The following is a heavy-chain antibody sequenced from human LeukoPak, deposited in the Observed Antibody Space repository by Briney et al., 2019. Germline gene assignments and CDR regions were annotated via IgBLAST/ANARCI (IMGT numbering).Heavy chain of an antibody. D-gene: IGHD3-10*01. CDR1: GFTFSSYS. V-gene: IGHV3-21*01. Sequence: PGGSLRLSCAASGFTFSSYSINWVRQAPGKGLEWVSSIRSSSNYIYYADSVKGRFTISRDNAKNSLYLQMNSLRHKETEVYECAIDYGRRAKYASGSPFDYWGQGTLVTVSS. CDR3: AIDYGRRAKYASGSPFDY. CDR2: IRSSSNYI. J-gene: IGHJ4*02.